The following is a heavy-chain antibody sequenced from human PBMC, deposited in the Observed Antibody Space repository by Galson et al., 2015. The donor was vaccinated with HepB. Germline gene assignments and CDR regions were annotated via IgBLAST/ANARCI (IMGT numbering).Heavy chain of an antibody. J-gene: IGHJ5*02. CDR2: IITATGNT. CDR1: GYTFTSYA. D-gene: IGHD1-20*01. Sequence: SVKVSCKASGYTFTSYAMHWVRQAPGQRLEWMGGIITATGNTEVSQDFRVRVTITTDTSANTAYMEMNNLRSEVTAVYYCARLKWNGEVNWFDPWGQGTLVTVSS. V-gene: IGHV1-3*04. CDR3: ARLKWNGEVNWFDP.